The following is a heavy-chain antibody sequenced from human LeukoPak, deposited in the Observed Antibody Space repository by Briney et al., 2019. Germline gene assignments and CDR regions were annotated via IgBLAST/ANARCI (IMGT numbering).Heavy chain of an antibody. CDR1: GFTFISYW. CDR2: IKQDGSEK. Sequence: GGSLRLSCAASGFTFISYWMSWVRQAPGKGLEWVANIKQDGSEKYYVDSVKGRFTISRDNAKNSLYLQMNSLRAEDTAVYYCARDNSVRDEAWWFNPWGQGTLVTVSS. CDR3: ARDNSVRDEAWWFNP. J-gene: IGHJ5*02. D-gene: IGHD5-24*01. V-gene: IGHV3-7*01.